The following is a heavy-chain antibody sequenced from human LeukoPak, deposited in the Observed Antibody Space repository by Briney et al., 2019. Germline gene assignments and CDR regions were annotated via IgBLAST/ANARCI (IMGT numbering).Heavy chain of an antibody. CDR3: AKGYYGSGSYSDY. CDR1: GFTFSSYA. V-gene: IGHV3-23*01. CDR2: ISGSGGST. Sequence: PGGSLRLSCAASGFTFSSYAMSWVRQAPGKGLEWVSGISGSGGSTYYADSVKGRFTISRDNSKNTLYLQMNSLRAEDTAIYYCAKGYYGSGSYSDYWGQGTLVTVSS. J-gene: IGHJ4*02. D-gene: IGHD3-10*01.